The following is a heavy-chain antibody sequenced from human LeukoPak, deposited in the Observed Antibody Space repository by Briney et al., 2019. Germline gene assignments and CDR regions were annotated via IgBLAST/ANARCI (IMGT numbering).Heavy chain of an antibody. CDR2: IIPIFGTA. J-gene: IGHJ4*02. CDR1: GGTFISYA. V-gene: IGHV1-69*06. Sequence: SVKVSFKASGGTFISYAISWVRQAPGQGGEWMGGIIPIFGTANYAQKFQGRVTITADKSTSTAYMELSSLRSEDTAVYYCARGDIVATRAFDYWGQGTLVTVSS. CDR3: ARGDIVATRAFDY. D-gene: IGHD5-12*01.